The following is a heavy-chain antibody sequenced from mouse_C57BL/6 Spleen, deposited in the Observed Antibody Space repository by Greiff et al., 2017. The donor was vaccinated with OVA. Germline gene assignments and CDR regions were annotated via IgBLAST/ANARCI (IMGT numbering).Heavy chain of an antibody. Sequence: EVKLVESGGGLVKPGGSLKLSCAASGFTFSSYAMSWVRQTPEKRLEWVATISDGGSYTYYPDNVKGRFTISRDNAKNNLYLQMSHLKSEDTAMYYCARGGKKGLTWFAYWGQGTLVTVSA. CDR3: ARGGKKGLTWFAY. J-gene: IGHJ3*01. CDR2: ISDGGSYT. D-gene: IGHD3-1*01. V-gene: IGHV5-4*03. CDR1: GFTFSSYA.